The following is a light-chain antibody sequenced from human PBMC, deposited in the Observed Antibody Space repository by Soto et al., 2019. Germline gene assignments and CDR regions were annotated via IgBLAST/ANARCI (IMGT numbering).Light chain of an antibody. J-gene: IGKJ1*01. V-gene: IGKV1-39*01. CDR1: QIISNS. CDR2: AAS. Sequence: DIQMTQSPSSLSASVGDRVTITCRASQIISNSLNWYQQKPGKAPNLLIYAASSLQGGVPSRFSGSASGTDFTLTISSLHPEDFATYFCHQTYSTPWTFGQGTKVEIK. CDR3: HQTYSTPWT.